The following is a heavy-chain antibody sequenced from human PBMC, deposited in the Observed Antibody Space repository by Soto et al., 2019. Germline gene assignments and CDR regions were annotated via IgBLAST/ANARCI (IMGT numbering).Heavy chain of an antibody. D-gene: IGHD1-26*01. CDR1: GGSISNNNYY. J-gene: IGHJ4*02. Sequence: QLQLQESGPGLVRPSETLSLTCSVSGGSISNNNYYWGWIRQPPGKGLEWIGSIYYSGRTYYNPSLKTRVTISVDTSKNQFSLNLSSVTAADTAVYFCARHGVNSVTYYYFDFWGQGTLVTVSS. CDR3: ARHGVNSVTYYYFDF. CDR2: IYYSGRT. V-gene: IGHV4-39*01.